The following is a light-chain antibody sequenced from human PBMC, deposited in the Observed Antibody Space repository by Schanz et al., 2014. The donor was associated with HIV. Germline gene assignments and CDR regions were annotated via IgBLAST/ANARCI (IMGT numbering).Light chain of an antibody. J-gene: IGKJ1*01. V-gene: IGKV3-20*01. Sequence: EIVLTQSPVILSLSPGERATLSCRASQTVSSNSLGWYQQKRGQVPRLLIYSASRRANGIPDRFSGSGSGTDFTLTISRLEPEDFAVYYCQQFSNSLPWTFGQGTRVEIK. CDR3: QQFSNSLPWT. CDR2: SAS. CDR1: QTVSSNS.